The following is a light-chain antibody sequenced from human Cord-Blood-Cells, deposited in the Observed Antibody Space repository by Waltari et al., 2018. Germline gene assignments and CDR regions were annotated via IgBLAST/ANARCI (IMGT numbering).Light chain of an antibody. V-gene: IGKV1-39*01. CDR3: QQSYSTPYT. CDR1: QSSSNY. Sequence: DIQMTHPPSAPSASVVDGVTITGWASQSSSNYLTWYQQKPGKAPKLLIYAASSLECGVPARFSGSGSGTDFTLTISSLQPEDVAIYYCQQSYSTPYTFGPGTKVDIK. J-gene: IGKJ3*01. CDR2: AAS.